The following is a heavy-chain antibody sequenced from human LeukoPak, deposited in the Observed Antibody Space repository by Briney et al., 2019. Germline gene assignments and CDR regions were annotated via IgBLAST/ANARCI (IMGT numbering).Heavy chain of an antibody. CDR3: ARRWRWVVRGVWGSYYYGMDV. D-gene: IGHD3-10*01. CDR1: GGSFSGYY. CDR2: INHSGST. Sequence: PSETLSLTCAVYGGSFSGYYWSWIRQPPGKGLEWIGEINHSGSTNYNPSLKSRVTISVDTPKNQFSLKLSSVTAADTAVYYCARRWRWVVRGVWGSYYYGMDVWGQGTTVTVSS. V-gene: IGHV4-34*01. J-gene: IGHJ6*02.